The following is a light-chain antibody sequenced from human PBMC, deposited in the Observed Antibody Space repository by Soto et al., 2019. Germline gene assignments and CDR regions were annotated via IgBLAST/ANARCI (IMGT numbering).Light chain of an antibody. Sequence: QSALTQPASVSGSPGQSITISCTGTNSDIGGYDYVSWYQKHPDKAPKLLIYDVNNRPSGVSNRFSASKSSTTASLTISGLQAEDEADYYCSSFPHTTPLGVIFGGGTKLTVL. CDR2: DVN. V-gene: IGLV2-14*03. J-gene: IGLJ2*01. CDR3: SSFPHTTPLGVI. CDR1: NSDIGGYDY.